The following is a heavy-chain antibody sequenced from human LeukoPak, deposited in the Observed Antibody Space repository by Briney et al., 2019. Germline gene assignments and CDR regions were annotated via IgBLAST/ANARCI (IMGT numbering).Heavy chain of an antibody. V-gene: IGHV3-23*01. J-gene: IGHJ4*02. CDR3: AKFKALRFLEWLFDY. CDR2: ISGSGGST. Sequence: PGGSLKLSCAASGFTFSSYAMSWVRQAPGKGLEWDSAISGSGGSTYYADSVKGRFTISRDNSKNTLYLQMNSLRAEDTAVYYCAKFKALRFLEWLFDYWGQGTLVTVSS. D-gene: IGHD3-3*01. CDR1: GFTFSSYA.